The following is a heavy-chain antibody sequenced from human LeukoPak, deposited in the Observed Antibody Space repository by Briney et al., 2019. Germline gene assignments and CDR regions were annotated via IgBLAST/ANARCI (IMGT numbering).Heavy chain of an antibody. D-gene: IGHD3-10*01. J-gene: IGHJ4*02. CDR3: AKDLWFGELKGY. Sequence: PGGSLRLSCAASGFTFSSYAMTWVRQAPGKGLEWVSIISGSGGSTYYADSVKGRFTISRDNSKNTLYLQMNSLRAEDTAVYYCAKDLWFGELKGYWGQGTLVTVSS. CDR2: ISGSGGST. V-gene: IGHV3-23*01. CDR1: GFTFSSYA.